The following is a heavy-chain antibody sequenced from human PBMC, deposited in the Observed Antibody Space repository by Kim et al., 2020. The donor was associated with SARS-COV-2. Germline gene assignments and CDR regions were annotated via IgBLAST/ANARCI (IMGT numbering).Heavy chain of an antibody. J-gene: IGHJ4*02. V-gene: IGHV3-64D*09. D-gene: IGHD5-12*01. CDR2: ISSNGGST. CDR3: VTRRRDGYNSIDY. Sequence: GGSLRLSCSASGFTFSSYAMHWVRQAPGKGLEYVSAISSNGGSTYYADSVKGRFTISRDNSKNTLYLQMSSLRAEDTAVYYCVTRRRDGYNSIDYWGQGTLVTVSS. CDR1: GFTFSSYA.